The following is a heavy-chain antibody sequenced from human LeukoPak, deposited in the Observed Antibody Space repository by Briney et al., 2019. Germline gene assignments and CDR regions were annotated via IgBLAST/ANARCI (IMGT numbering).Heavy chain of an antibody. D-gene: IGHD4-17*01. J-gene: IGHJ4*03. CDR2: INPSGGST. V-gene: IGHV1-46*01. Sequence: ASVKVSCKASGYTFTNYHIHWVRQAPGQGLEWMGIINPSGGSTSNAQKFQGRVTMTRDMSTSTVYMELSSLTSEDMAIYYCAKYGLSPYFDYWGQGTMVTVSS. CDR1: GYTFTNYH. CDR3: AKYGLSPYFDY.